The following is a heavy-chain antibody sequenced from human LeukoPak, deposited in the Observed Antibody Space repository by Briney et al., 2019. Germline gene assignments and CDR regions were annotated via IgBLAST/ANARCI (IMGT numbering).Heavy chain of an antibody. CDR3: ARDKGGSGYDHLDS. J-gene: IGHJ4*02. D-gene: IGHD5-12*01. V-gene: IGHV6-1*01. CDR2: TYYRSKWYN. Sequence: SQTLSLTCAISGDSVSTNSAAWNWIRQSPSRGLEWLGRTYYRSKWYNDYAVFVKGRITINPDTSKNQFSLQLNSVTPEDTAVYYCARDKGGSGYDHLDSWGQGTLVTVSS. CDR1: GDSVSTNSAA.